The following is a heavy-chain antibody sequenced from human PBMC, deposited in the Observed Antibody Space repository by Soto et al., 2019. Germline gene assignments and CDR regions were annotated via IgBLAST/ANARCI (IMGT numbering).Heavy chain of an antibody. CDR3: ALRYSGGLNAFDI. CDR2: VNPNSGNT. Sequence: QVQLVQSGAGVRKPGASVKVSCKASGFTFTSYDINWVRQAAGQGLEWMGWVNPNSGNTGYAQKFRGRITMTTNTSISTPYMELSSLRSEDTAVYYCALRYSGGLNAFDIWGQGTMVTVSS. CDR1: GFTFTSYD. V-gene: IGHV1-8*02. J-gene: IGHJ3*02. D-gene: IGHD1-26*01.